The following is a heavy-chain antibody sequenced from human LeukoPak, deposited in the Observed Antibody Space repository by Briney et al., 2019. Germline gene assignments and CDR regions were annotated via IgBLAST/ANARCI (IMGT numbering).Heavy chain of an antibody. V-gene: IGHV4-59*12. J-gene: IGHJ3*02. CDR2: IYYSGST. Sequence: SETLSLTCTVSGGSISSYYWSWIRQPPGKGLEWIGYIYYSGSTNYNPSLKSRVTISVDTSKNQFSLKLSSVTAADTAVYYCASSVTTYPSDAFDIWGQGTMVTVSS. CDR3: ASSVTTYPSDAFDI. CDR1: GGSISSYY. D-gene: IGHD4-17*01.